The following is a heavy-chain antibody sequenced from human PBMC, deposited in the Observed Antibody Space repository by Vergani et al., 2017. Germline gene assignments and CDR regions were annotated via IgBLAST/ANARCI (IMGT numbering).Heavy chain of an antibody. D-gene: IGHD2-2*01. V-gene: IGHV3-23*04. CDR3: AKVCGSTSCPYGGGAFDV. Sequence: VHLVESGGGLIQPGGPLRLSCAASGFTFNSYAMTWVRQAPGKGLEWVSGINNNGGSTYYADSVKGRFTISRDNSKNTLYLQMTDLRAEETATYYCAKVCGSTSCPYGGGAFDVWGHGTMVTVSS. CDR2: INNNGGST. J-gene: IGHJ3*01. CDR1: GFTFNSYA.